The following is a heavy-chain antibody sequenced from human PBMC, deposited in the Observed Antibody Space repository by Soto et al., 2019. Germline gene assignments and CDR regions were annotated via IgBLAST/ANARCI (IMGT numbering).Heavy chain of an antibody. J-gene: IGHJ5*02. CDR3: ARDIAATGTRWFDP. D-gene: IGHD6-13*01. Sequence: SXKVSFKASGYTXTSYGSGLVRQAPGQGLEWMGWISADNRNTNYAQKVQGTVTMTTDTTTSTAYMELRILRSDDTAVYYFARDIAATGTRWFDPWGQGTLVTVS. V-gene: IGHV1-18*04. CDR1: GYTXTSYG. CDR2: ISADNRNT.